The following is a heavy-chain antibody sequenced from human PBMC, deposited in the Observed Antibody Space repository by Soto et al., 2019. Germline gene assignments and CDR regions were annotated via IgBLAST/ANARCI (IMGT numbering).Heavy chain of an antibody. Sequence: GGSLRLSCAASGFTFSNYGMHWVRQAPGKGLEWVAVISYDGRNKYYADSVKGRFTISRDNSKNTLYLQMNSLRAEDTAVYYCAKEAGYNWNYYNYYGVDVWGQGTTVTVSS. V-gene: IGHV3-30*18. D-gene: IGHD1-20*01. CDR1: GFTFSNYG. CDR2: ISYDGRNK. J-gene: IGHJ6*02. CDR3: AKEAGYNWNYYNYYGVDV.